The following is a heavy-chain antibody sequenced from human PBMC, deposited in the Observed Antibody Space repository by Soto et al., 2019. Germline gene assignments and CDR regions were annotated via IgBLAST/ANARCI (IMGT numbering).Heavy chain of an antibody. CDR1: GGSISSSSYY. CDR3: ARLDGYSSPHNYFDY. V-gene: IGHV4-39*01. D-gene: IGHD6-19*01. J-gene: IGHJ4*02. Sequence: SETLSLTCTVSGGSISSSSYYWGWIRQPPGKGLEWIGSIYYSGSTYYNPSLKSRVTISVDTSKNQFSLKLSSVTAADTAVYYCARLDGYSSPHNYFDYWGQETLVTV. CDR2: IYYSGST.